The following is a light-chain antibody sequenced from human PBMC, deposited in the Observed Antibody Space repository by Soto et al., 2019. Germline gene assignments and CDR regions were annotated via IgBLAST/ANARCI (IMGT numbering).Light chain of an antibody. CDR1: SSNIGSNT. CDR2: SNN. CDR3: AAWDDSLNVVV. Sequence: QSVLTQPPSASGTPGQRVTISCSGSSSNIGSNTVNWYQQLPGTAPKLLIYSNNQRPSGVPDRFSGSKSGTSASLAISGLQYEDEADYYCAAWDDSLNVVVFGGGTKLTVL. V-gene: IGLV1-44*01. J-gene: IGLJ2*01.